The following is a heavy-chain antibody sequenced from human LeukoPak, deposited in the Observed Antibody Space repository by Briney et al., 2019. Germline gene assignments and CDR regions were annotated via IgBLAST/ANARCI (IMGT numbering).Heavy chain of an antibody. CDR2: IRYDASNQ. CDR1: GFTFSSYG. D-gene: IGHD3-10*01. V-gene: IGHV3-30*02. Sequence: GGSLRLSCAASGFTFSSYGMHWVRQAPGKGLEWVTFIRYDASNQYYADSVKGRFTISRENSKNTLYLQMNSLRAEDTAVYYCAKMGFTGSGNWQFDYWGQGTLVTVSS. J-gene: IGHJ4*02. CDR3: AKMGFTGSGNWQFDY.